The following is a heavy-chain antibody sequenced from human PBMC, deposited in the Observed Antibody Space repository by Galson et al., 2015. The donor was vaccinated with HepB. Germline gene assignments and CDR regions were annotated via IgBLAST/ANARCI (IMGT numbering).Heavy chain of an antibody. V-gene: IGHV5-51*01. CDR1: AYSFSSFW. J-gene: IGHJ6*02. CDR2: IYPGDSDT. CDR3: ASNYYDSSAYYTNDAFDV. D-gene: IGHD3-22*01. Sequence: QSGAEVKKPGESLKISCQGSAYSFSSFWIAWVRQMPGKGLEWMGSIYPGDSDTKYSPPFQGQVTISADKSISTAYLQWSGLKASDTAMYYCASNYYDSSAYYTNDAFDVWGQGTTVTVSS.